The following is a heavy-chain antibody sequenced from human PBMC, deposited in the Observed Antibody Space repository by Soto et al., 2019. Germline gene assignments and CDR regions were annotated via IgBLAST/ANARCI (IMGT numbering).Heavy chain of an antibody. D-gene: IGHD6-6*01. Sequence: EVELVESGGGLVKPGGSLTLSCAASGFTFRTYYMLWVRQAPGKGLEWVSSISAGSSNIYYAPSVKGRFTISRDNAKNSLYLQINSLRAEDTAVYYCARQYPSSSRHFDHWGQGTLVTVSS. CDR3: ARQYPSSSRHFDH. V-gene: IGHV3-21*01. CDR2: ISAGSSNI. J-gene: IGHJ4*02. CDR1: GFTFRTYY.